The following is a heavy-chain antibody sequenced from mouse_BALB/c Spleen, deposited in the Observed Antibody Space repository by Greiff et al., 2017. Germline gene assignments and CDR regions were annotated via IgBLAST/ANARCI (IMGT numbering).Heavy chain of an antibody. J-gene: IGHJ1*01. Sequence: EVKLVESGGGLVKPGGSLKLSCAASGFTFSSYAMSWVRQTPEKRLEWVATISSGGSYTYYPDSVKGRFTISRDNAKNTLYLQMSSLRSEDTAMYYCASGDWYFDVWGAGTTVTVSS. CDR3: ASGDWYFDV. CDR2: ISSGGSYT. CDR1: GFTFSSYA. V-gene: IGHV5-9-3*01.